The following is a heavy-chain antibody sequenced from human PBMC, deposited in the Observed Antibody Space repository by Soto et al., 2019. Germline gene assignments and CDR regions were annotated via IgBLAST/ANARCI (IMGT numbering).Heavy chain of an antibody. CDR2: IYWDDDK. Sequence: KESGPTLVKPTQTLTLTCTFSGFSLSTRGVGVGWIRQPPGKALEWLAIIYWDDDKRYSPSLKSRLTITKDTSKNQVVLTMTHMAPVDTAPYYCAHKGGGDRILDYWGQGTLVTVSS. CDR3: AHKGGGDRILDY. J-gene: IGHJ4*02. V-gene: IGHV2-5*02. CDR1: GFSLSTRGVG. D-gene: IGHD3-16*01.